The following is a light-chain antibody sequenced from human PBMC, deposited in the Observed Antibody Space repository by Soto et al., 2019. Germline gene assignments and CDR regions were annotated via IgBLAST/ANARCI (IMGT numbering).Light chain of an antibody. J-gene: IGKJ1*01. Sequence: DIPMTQSPSILSASVGDSVTITCRASHSVSKWLAWYQQKPGKAPKLLIFDASSLESGVPSRFSGSGSGTQFTLTISSLQPDDFATYYCPQYNSYSPPTFGQGTKVDIK. CDR1: HSVSKW. CDR2: DAS. CDR3: PQYNSYSPPT. V-gene: IGKV1-5*01.